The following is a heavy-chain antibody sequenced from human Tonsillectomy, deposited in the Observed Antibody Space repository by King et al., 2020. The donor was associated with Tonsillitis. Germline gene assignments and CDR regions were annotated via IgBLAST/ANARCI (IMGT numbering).Heavy chain of an antibody. CDR3: ARDVAAAGFLWD. CDR1: GFTVSFKY. D-gene: IGHD6-13*01. CDR2: LYRGGGT. J-gene: IGHJ4*02. V-gene: IGHV3-53*01. Sequence: QLVHSGGGLIQPGGSVRLSCAASGFTVSFKYMIWVRQAPGRGLEWVSVLYRGGGTCYAESVKGRFTISSDNSKNTLYLQMNSLRAEDTAVYYCARDVAAAGFLWDWGQGTLVTVSS.